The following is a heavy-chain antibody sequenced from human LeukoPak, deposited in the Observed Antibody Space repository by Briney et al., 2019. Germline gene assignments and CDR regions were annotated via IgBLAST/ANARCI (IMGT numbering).Heavy chain of an antibody. CDR1: GYSISSGYY. Sequence: SGTLSLTCTVSGYSISSGYYWGWIRQPPGKGLEWIGSIYHSGSTYYNPSLKSRVTISVDTSKNQFSLKLSSVTAADTAVYYCAREWGSSGYYYMGQGTLVTVSS. V-gene: IGHV4-38-2*02. CDR3: AREWGSSGYYY. D-gene: IGHD3-22*01. J-gene: IGHJ4*02. CDR2: IYHSGST.